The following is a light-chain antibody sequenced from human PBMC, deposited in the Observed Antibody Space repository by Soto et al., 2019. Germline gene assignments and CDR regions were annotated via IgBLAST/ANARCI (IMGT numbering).Light chain of an antibody. CDR2: DAY. Sequence: EVVLTQYADTMSLSTGETASLSCRATQSVDRYVAWYQQKVGQAPRLLIYDAYTRATRVGARFTGSWSATDFSLAITSLEPEDFAVYYCQQRGKWPSTFGPGSKVEMK. CDR1: QSVDRY. CDR3: QQRGKWPST. V-gene: IGKV3-11*01. J-gene: IGKJ2*02.